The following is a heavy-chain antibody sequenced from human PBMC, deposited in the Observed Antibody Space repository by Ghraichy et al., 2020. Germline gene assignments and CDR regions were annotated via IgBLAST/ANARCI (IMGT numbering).Heavy chain of an antibody. CDR2: IRSKADGGTT. CDR1: GFTFSNAW. CDR3: TTLGLSDT. V-gene: IGHV3-15*01. Sequence: GGYLRLSCAASGFTFSNAWMSWVRQAPGKGLEWLGRIRSKADGGTTDYAAPVKGRFVFSRDDSKDTLYLQMNSLKTEDTAVYYCTTLGLSDTWGQGTLVTDSS. D-gene: IGHD2/OR15-2a*01. J-gene: IGHJ5*02.